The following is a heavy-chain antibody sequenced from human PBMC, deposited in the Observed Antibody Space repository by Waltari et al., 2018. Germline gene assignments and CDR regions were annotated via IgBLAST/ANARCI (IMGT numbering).Heavy chain of an antibody. Sequence: EVQLVESGGGLIQPGGSLRLSCAASGFTVCSSYMSWVRQAPGKGLEGVSVIYCGGSSYYADSVKGRFTISRDNSKNTLYLQMNSLRAEDTAVYYCARGSGCSSSSGYYWGQGTLVTVSS. CDR3: ARGSGCSSSSGYY. D-gene: IGHD6-6*01. CDR1: GFTVCSSY. V-gene: IGHV3-53*01. CDR2: IYCGGSS. J-gene: IGHJ4*02.